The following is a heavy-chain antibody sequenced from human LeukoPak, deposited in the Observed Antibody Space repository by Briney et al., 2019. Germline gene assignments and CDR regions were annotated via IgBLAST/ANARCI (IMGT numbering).Heavy chain of an antibody. CDR3: ARQSYYYYGMDV. CDR2: IYYSGST. V-gene: IGHV4-59*08. J-gene: IGHJ6*02. Sequence: PSETLSLTCTVSGGSISSSYWNWIRQPPGKGLEWIGYIYYSGSTNYNPSLKSRVTISVDTSKNQFSLKLSSVTAADTAVYYCARQSYYYYGMDVWGQGTTVTVSS. CDR1: GGSISSSY.